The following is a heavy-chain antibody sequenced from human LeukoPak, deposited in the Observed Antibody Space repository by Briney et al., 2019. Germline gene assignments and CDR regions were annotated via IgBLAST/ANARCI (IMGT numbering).Heavy chain of an antibody. CDR3: ARPNYYDSSGYSN. Sequence: GESLKISCKGSGYSFTNYWIGWVRQMPGKGLEWMGIVYPGDSDTRYSPSFQGQVTISADKSISTAYLQWSSLKASDTAMYYCARPNYYDSSGYSNWGQGTLVTVSS. CDR1: GYSFTNYW. V-gene: IGHV5-51*01. J-gene: IGHJ4*02. CDR2: VYPGDSDT. D-gene: IGHD3-22*01.